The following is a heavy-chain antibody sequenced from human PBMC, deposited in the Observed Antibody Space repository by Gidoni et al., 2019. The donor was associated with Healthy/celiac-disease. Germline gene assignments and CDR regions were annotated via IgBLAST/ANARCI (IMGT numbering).Heavy chain of an antibody. CDR2: IRSKANSYAT. J-gene: IGHJ4*02. D-gene: IGHD6-13*01. CDR1: GFTFSGSA. V-gene: IGHV3-73*02. CDR3: TRHPPTAAAGATN. Sequence: EVQLVESGGGLVQPGGSLKLSCAASGFTFSGSAMHWVRQASGKGLEWVGRIRSKANSYATAYAASVKGRFTISRDDSKNTAYLQMNSLKTEDTAVYYCTRHPPTAAAGATNWGQGTLVTVSS.